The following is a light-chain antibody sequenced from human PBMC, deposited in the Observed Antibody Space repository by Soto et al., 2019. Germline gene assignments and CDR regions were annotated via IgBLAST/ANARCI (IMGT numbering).Light chain of an antibody. CDR2: EVS. CDR3: SSYTTRSPPWV. J-gene: IGLJ3*02. V-gene: IGLV2-14*01. Sequence: QSALTQPASVSESPGQSITISCTGTSSDVGGYNYVSWYQQHPGKAPKLMIYEVSNRPSGVSNRFSGSKSGNTASLTISGLQAEDEADYYCSSYTTRSPPWVFGGGTKLTVL. CDR1: SSDVGGYNY.